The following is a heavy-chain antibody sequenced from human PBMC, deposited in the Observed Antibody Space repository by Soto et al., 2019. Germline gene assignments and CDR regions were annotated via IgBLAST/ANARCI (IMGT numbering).Heavy chain of an antibody. J-gene: IGHJ5*02. CDR1: GYTFTSYD. D-gene: IGHD3-10*01. CDR3: ARGVGSGSYYNQYNWFDP. Sequence: ASVKVSCKASGYTFTSYDINWVRQATGQGLEWMAWMNPNSGNTGYAQKFQGRVTMTRNTSISTAYMELSSLRSEDTAVYYCARGVGSGSYYNQYNWFDPWGQGTLVTVSS. CDR2: MNPNSGNT. V-gene: IGHV1-8*01.